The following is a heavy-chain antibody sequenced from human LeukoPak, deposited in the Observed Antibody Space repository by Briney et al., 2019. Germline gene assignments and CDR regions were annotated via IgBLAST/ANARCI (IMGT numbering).Heavy chain of an antibody. V-gene: IGHV4-61*02. Sequence: SETLSLTCTVSGGSISSSSYYWSWIRQPAGKGLEWIGRIYTSGSTNYNPSLESRVTISVDTSKNQFSLKLSSVTAADTAVYYCARSSRHLAYFDYWGQGTLVTVSS. J-gene: IGHJ4*02. CDR1: GGSISSSSYY. CDR2: IYTSGST. CDR3: ARSSRHLAYFDY.